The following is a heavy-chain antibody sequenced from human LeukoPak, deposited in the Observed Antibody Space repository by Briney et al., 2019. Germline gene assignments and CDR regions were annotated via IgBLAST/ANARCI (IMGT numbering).Heavy chain of an antibody. CDR2: ISSSSSYI. CDR1: GFTFSSYS. V-gene: IGHV3-21*04. D-gene: IGHD2-21*02. J-gene: IGHJ4*02. Sequence: GGSLRLSCAASGFTFSSYSMNWVRQAPGKGLEWVSSISSSSSYIYYADSVKGRFTISRDNAKNSLYLQMNSLRAEDTAVYYCATGATPSWVVVTAMVLDYWGQGTLVTVSS. CDR3: ATGATPSWVVVTAMVLDY.